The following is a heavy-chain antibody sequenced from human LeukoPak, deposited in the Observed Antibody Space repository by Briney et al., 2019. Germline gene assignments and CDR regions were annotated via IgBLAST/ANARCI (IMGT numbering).Heavy chain of an antibody. CDR1: GFSVNDNY. CDR2: MFPDGRT. D-gene: IGHD4-17*01. V-gene: IGHV3-53*01. CDR3: ARTNPVYGDYDY. J-gene: IGHJ4*02. Sequence: GSLRLSCAVSGFSVNDNYKSWVRQAPGEGLQWVSVMFPDGRTYYADSVKGRFTISRDLARNTLLLQMHSLRADDTAVHYCARTNPVYGDYDYWGQGTLVTVSS.